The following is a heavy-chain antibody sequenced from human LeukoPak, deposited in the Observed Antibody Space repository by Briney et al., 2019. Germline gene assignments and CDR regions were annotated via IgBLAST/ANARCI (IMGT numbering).Heavy chain of an antibody. CDR1: GGSFSGYY. CDR3: ARCHPTHYYDSSGYTFDY. J-gene: IGHJ4*02. Sequence: SETLSLTCAVYGGSFSGYYWSWIRQPPGKGLEWIGEINHSGSTNYNPSLKSRVTISVDTSKNQFSLKLSAVTAADTAVYYCARCHPTHYYDSSGYTFDYWGQGTLVTVSS. CDR2: INHSGST. V-gene: IGHV4-34*01. D-gene: IGHD3-22*01.